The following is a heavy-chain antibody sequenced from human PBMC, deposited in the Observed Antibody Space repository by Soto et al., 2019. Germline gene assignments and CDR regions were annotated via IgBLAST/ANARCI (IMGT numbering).Heavy chain of an antibody. D-gene: IGHD3-10*02. Sequence: ESGGGGVRPGGSLRLSCAASGFSFDDYGMSWVRQAPGEGLEWVSGINWNGGSTVYADSVKGRFTISRDNAKNSLYLQMNSLRAEDTALYYCAREAGYYVRPGAFDIWGQGTMVTVSS. CDR3: AREAGYYVRPGAFDI. CDR2: INWNGGST. V-gene: IGHV3-20*04. J-gene: IGHJ3*02. CDR1: GFSFDDYG.